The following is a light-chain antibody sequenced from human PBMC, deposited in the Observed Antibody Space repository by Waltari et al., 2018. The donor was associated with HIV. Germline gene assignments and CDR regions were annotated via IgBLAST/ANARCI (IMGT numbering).Light chain of an antibody. Sequence: QPVLTQPPSTSASLGASVTLTCTLNSGYSDSKVDWYQHSPGTGPQFVLRGGTGGIGGSKGDGIPDRFSVLGSGLNRFLTIKNIQEEDESDYHCGAGHGSGNNFVYVFGTGTRVTVL. CDR3: GAGHGSGNNFVYV. V-gene: IGLV9-49*03. CDR2: GGTGGIGG. J-gene: IGLJ1*01. CDR1: SGYSDSK.